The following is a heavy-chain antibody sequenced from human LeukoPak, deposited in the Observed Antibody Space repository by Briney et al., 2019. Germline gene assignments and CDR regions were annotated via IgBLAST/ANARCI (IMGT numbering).Heavy chain of an antibody. CDR1: GFTVSSNY. CDR2: IYSGGST. D-gene: IGHD5-18*01. J-gene: IGHJ6*02. Sequence: GGSLRLSCAASGFTVSSNYMSWVRQAPGKGLEWVSVIYSGGSTYYADSVKGRFTISRDNSKNTLYLQMNSLRAEDTAVYYCARDLGYGGYSYGLDGDYYGMTSGAKGPRSPSP. CDR3: ARDLGYGGYSYGLDGDYYGMTS. V-gene: IGHV3-66*01.